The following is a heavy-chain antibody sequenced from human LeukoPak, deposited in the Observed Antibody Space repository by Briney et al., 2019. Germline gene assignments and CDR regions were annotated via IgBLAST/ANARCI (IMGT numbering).Heavy chain of an antibody. D-gene: IGHD5-24*01. CDR2: ISSSGSTI. J-gene: IGHJ6*03. CDR1: GFPFSSHG. CDR3: ATEITPYYYMDV. Sequence: GSLRLSCAGSGFPFSSHGMNWVRQAPGKGLEWVSYISSSGSTIYYADSVKGRFTISRDNAKNSLYLQMNSLRADDTAVYYCATEITPYYYMDVWGKGTTVTVSS. V-gene: IGHV3-48*04.